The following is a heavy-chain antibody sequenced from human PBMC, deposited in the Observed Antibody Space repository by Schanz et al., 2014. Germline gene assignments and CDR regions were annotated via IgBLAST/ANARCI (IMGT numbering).Heavy chain of an antibody. J-gene: IGHJ4*02. Sequence: QVQLVESGGGVVQFGRSLRLSCVASGFTFSSYGMHWVRQAPGKGLEWVAVIWYDENNKYYADSVKGRFTMSRDNSKNPLYLQMNSLRAEDTAVYYCARANYRRKINCDYWGRGTLVTVAS. D-gene: IGHD3-10*01. V-gene: IGHV3-33*01. CDR1: GFTFSSYG. CDR3: ARANYRRKINCDY. CDR2: IWYDENNK.